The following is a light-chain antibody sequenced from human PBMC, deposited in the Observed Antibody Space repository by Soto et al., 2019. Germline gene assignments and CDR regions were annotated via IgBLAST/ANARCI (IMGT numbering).Light chain of an antibody. J-gene: IGKJ1*01. CDR1: QSISSW. CDR3: QQYNSYSRT. V-gene: IGKV1-5*01. CDR2: DAS. Sequence: DIQMTQAPSTLPASVGDRVTITCRASQSISSWLAWYQQKPGKAPKLLIYDASSLESGVPSRFSGSGSGTEFTLTISSLQPDDFATYYCQQYNSYSRTFGQGNKVEIK.